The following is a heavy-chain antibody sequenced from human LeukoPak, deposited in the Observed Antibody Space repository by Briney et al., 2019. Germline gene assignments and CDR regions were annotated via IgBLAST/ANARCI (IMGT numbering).Heavy chain of an antibody. CDR3: FVLLWFGESQTSFDY. V-gene: IGHV3-23*01. CDR2: ISGSGGST. CDR1: GFTFSSYS. D-gene: IGHD3-10*01. J-gene: IGHJ4*02. Sequence: PGGSLRLSCAASGFTFSSYSMSWVRQAPGKGLEWVSAISGSGGSTYYADSVKGRFTISRDNSKNTLYLQMNSLRAEDTAVYYCFVLLWFGESQTSFDYWGQGTLVTVSS.